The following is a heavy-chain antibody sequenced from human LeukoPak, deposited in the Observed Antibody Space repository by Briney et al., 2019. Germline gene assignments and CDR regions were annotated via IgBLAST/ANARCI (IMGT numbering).Heavy chain of an antibody. D-gene: IGHD3-3*01. V-gene: IGHV4-34*01. J-gene: IGHJ4*02. CDR2: INHNGST. CDR3: ASFDFWSGYLLY. CDR1: GGSFSGYY. Sequence: PSETLSLTCAVYGGSFSGYYWSWIRQPPGKGLEWIGEINHNGSTNYNPSLKSRVTISVDTSKNQFSLKLSSVTAADTAVYYCASFDFWSGYLLYWGQGTLVTVSS.